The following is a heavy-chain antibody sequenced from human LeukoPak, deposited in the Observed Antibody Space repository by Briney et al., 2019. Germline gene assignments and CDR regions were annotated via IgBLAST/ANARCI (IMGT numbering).Heavy chain of an antibody. V-gene: IGHV3-23*01. CDR3: AKDLQSGYFDWLLPTSDY. CDR1: GFTFSSYA. J-gene: IGHJ4*02. Sequence: GGSLRLSCAASGFTFSSYAMSWVRQAPGKGLEWVSAISGSGGSTYYADSVKGRFTISRDNSKNTLYLQMNGLRAEDTAVYYCAKDLQSGYFDWLLPTSDYWGQGTLVTVSS. D-gene: IGHD3-9*01. CDR2: ISGSGGST.